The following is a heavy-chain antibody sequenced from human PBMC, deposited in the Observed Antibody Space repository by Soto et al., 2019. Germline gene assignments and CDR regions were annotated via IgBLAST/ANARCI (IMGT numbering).Heavy chain of an antibody. J-gene: IGHJ4*02. Sequence: LRLSCAASGITFSDYGMHWVRQAPGKGLEWVAGVWKDGSNRYYVDSVKGRFTISRDNSKNTLYLQMNSLRDEDTAVYYCAKVPRGSNFGYYNFWGQGTLVTVSS. V-gene: IGHV3-30*18. D-gene: IGHD5-18*01. CDR1: GITFSDYG. CDR3: AKVPRGSNFGYYNF. CDR2: VWKDGSNR.